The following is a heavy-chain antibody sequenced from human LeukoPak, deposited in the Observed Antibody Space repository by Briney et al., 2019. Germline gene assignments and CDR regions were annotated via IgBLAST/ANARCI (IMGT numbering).Heavy chain of an antibody. V-gene: IGHV3-53*01. CDR2: IYSGGST. J-gene: IGHJ4*02. CDR1: GFTVSSKY. CDR3: ASGYCSGTTCSPYYFDY. Sequence: SGGSLRLSCAGSGFTVSSKYMSWVRQGPGKGPEWVSLIYSGGSTDYADSVKGRFTISRDNSKNTLYLQMNGLRAEDTAVYYCASGYCSGTTCSPYYFDYWGQGTLVTVSS. D-gene: IGHD2/OR15-2a*01.